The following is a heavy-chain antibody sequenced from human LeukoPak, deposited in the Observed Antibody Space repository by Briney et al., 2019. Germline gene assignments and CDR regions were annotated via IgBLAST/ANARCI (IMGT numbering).Heavy chain of an antibody. Sequence: ASVKVSCKASGYMFTGYYIHWVRQAPGQGLEWMGFINPNSADTNYGQKFQGRVTMTRDTSISTAYMELSRLRSDDTAVYYCAGSGRGYSGYDLGDYWGQGTLVTVSS. CDR3: AGSGRGYSGYDLGDY. V-gene: IGHV1-2*02. J-gene: IGHJ4*02. CDR2: INPNSADT. D-gene: IGHD5-12*01. CDR1: GYMFTGYY.